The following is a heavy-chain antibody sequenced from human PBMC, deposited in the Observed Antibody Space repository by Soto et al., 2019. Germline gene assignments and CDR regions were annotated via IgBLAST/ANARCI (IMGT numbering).Heavy chain of an antibody. V-gene: IGHV4-39*01. D-gene: IGHD6-13*01. CDR1: GGSISSSSYY. CDR2: IYYSGST. CDR3: ARQYRYSVAAADPFDY. Sequence: QLQLQESGPGLVKPSETLSLTCTVSGGSISSSSYYWGWIRQPPGKGLEWIGSIYYSGSTYYNPSLTSRVTISVDTSKNQFSLKLSSVTAADTAVYYCARQYRYSVAAADPFDYWGQGTLVTVSS. J-gene: IGHJ4*02.